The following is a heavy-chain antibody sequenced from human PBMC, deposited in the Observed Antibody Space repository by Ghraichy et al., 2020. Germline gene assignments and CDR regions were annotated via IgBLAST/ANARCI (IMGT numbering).Heavy chain of an antibody. CDR2: ISYDGSNK. CDR3: AKDLSSSALDY. Sequence: GGSLRLSCAASGFTFSSYGMHWVRQAPGKGLEWVAVISYDGSNKYYADSVKGRFTISRDNSKNTLYLQMNSLRAEDTAVYYCAKDLSSSALDYWGQGTLVTVSS. J-gene: IGHJ4*02. D-gene: IGHD3-22*01. V-gene: IGHV3-30*18. CDR1: GFTFSSYG.